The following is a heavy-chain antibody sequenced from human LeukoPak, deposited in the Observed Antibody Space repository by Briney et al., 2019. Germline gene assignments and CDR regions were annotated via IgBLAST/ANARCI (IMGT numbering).Heavy chain of an antibody. Sequence: SVKVSCKASAGTFSSYTISWVRQAPGQGLEWMGRIIPILGIANYAQKFQGRVTITADKSTSTAYMELSSLRSEDTAVYYCARDVAVAGSFDYWGQGTLVTVSS. CDR3: ARDVAVAGSFDY. V-gene: IGHV1-69*04. D-gene: IGHD6-19*01. CDR1: AGTFSSYT. J-gene: IGHJ4*02. CDR2: IIPILGIA.